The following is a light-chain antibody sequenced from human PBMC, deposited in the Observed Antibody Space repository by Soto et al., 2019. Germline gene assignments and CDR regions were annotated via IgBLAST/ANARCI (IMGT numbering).Light chain of an antibody. CDR1: SSNIGGNS. Sequence: QSALTQPPSVSAAPGQKVTISCPGSSSNIGGNSVSWYQQLPGTAPKLLIYDDNKPPSGIPDRFSGSKSGTSATLGITGFQTGDEADYYCGSWDSSLSAYVFGTGTKVTVL. CDR2: DDN. CDR3: GSWDSSLSAYV. V-gene: IGLV1-51*01. J-gene: IGLJ1*01.